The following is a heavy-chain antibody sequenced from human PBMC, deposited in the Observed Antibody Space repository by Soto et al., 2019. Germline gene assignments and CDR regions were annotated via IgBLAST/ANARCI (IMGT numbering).Heavy chain of an antibody. CDR1: GYSISSSNW. Sequence: QVQLQESGPGLVKPSDTLSLTCAVSGYSISSSNWWGWIRQPPGKGLEWIGYIYYSGTTYYNPSLKSXXTXSXXTTKNQFSLKLTSVTAVDTAVYYFARREIQGPIDYWGQGTLVTVSS. CDR3: ARREIQGPIDY. V-gene: IGHV4-28*01. CDR2: IYYSGTT. J-gene: IGHJ4*02. D-gene: IGHD1-26*01.